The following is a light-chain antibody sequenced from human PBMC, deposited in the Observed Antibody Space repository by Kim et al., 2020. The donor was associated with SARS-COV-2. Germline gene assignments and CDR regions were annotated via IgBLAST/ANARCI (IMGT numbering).Light chain of an antibody. Sequence: ASVGNIVITSRGASGNIGTWLAWYQQTPGSAPCLIFYVATSLDSGVPSRFSGAASGTDFSLSITRLQPDYLATYCCQHYSRFPYTFRQGTNLEI. V-gene: IGKV1-5*03. J-gene: IGKJ2*01. CDR1: GNIGTW. CDR3: QHYSRFPYT. CDR2: VAT.